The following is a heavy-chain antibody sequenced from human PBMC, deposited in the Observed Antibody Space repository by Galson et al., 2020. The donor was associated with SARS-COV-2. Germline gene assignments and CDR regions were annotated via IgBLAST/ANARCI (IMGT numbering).Heavy chain of an antibody. CDR2: ISSSSSYI. CDR3: ARDQVATVVTLDY. J-gene: IGHJ4*02. V-gene: IGHV3-21*01. CDR1: GFTFSSYS. D-gene: IGHD5-12*01. Sequence: GGSLRLSCAASGFTFSSYSMNWVRPAPGKGLEWVSSISSSSSYIYYADSVKGRFTISRDNAKNSLYLQMNSLRAEDTAVYYCARDQVATVVTLDYWGQGTLVTVSS.